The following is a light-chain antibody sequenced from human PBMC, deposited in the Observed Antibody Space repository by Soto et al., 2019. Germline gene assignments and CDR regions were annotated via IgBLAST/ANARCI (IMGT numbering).Light chain of an antibody. Sequence: QSALTQPASVSGSPGQSITISCTGTSSDVGGYNYVSWYQRHPGKAPKLMIYDVSNRPSGVSNRFSGSKSGNTASLTISGLQAEDEADYYCSSYTSSSTLPNWVFGGGTKLTVL. J-gene: IGLJ3*02. CDR3: SSYTSSSTLPNWV. CDR1: SSDVGGYNY. V-gene: IGLV2-14*01. CDR2: DVS.